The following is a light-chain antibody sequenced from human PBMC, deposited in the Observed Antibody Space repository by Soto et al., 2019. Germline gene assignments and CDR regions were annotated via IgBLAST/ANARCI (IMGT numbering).Light chain of an antibody. V-gene: IGKV1-39*01. J-gene: IGKJ5*01. Sequence: DIQMTQSPSSLSASVGDRVTITFRASLRIGTYLNWFQQKPGKAPKILIYAASSLQSGVPSRFSGSGSGTDFTLTISSLQPEDFATYYCQQANSFLITFGQGTRLQIK. CDR3: QQANSFLIT. CDR1: LRIGTY. CDR2: AAS.